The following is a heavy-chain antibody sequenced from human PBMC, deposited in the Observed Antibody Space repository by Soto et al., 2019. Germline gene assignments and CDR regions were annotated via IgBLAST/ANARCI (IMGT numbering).Heavy chain of an antibody. Sequence: GGSLRLSCAASGFTFSSYGMHWVRQAPGKGLEWVAVISYDGSNKYYADSVKGRFTISRDNSKNTLYLQMNSLRAEDTAVYYCAKRIYDTLTGYYYYGMDVWGQGTTVTVSS. J-gene: IGHJ6*02. CDR3: AKRIYDTLTGYYYYGMDV. D-gene: IGHD3-9*01. V-gene: IGHV3-30*18. CDR1: GFTFSSYG. CDR2: ISYDGSNK.